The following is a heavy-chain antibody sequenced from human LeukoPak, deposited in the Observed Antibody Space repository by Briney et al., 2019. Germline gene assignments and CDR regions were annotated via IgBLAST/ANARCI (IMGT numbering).Heavy chain of an antibody. V-gene: IGHV4-34*01. D-gene: IGHD2-8*01. CDR2: INHSGST. CDR3: AREPTCTNGICYKHHYFDY. Sequence: SETLSLTCAVFGGSFTDYYWSWIRQPPGKGLEWIGEINHSGSTNYNPSLKSRVTISVDTSKNQFSLKLSSVTAADTAVYYCAREPTCTNGICYKHHYFDYWGQGTLVTVSS. J-gene: IGHJ4*02. CDR1: GGSFTDYY.